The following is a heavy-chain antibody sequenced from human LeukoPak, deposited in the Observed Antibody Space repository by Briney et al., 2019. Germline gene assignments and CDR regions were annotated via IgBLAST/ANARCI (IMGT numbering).Heavy chain of an antibody. CDR1: RFTLSHYT. Sequence: GGSLRLSCAASRFTLSHYTMSWVRQAPGKGLEWVSYISSSGSTIYYADSVRGRFTVSRDNAKNSLYLQMNSLRAEDTAVYYCARSTIPAALYFDYWGQGTLVTVSS. D-gene: IGHD6-13*01. V-gene: IGHV3-48*04. CDR2: ISSSGSTI. CDR3: ARSTIPAALYFDY. J-gene: IGHJ4*02.